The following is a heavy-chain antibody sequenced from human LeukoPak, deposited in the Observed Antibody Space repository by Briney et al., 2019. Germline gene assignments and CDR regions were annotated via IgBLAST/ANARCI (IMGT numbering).Heavy chain of an antibody. CDR1: GFTFSSYA. D-gene: IGHD3-9*01. Sequence: GRSLRLSCAASGFTFSSYAMHWVRQAPGKGLEWVAVISYVGSNKYYADSVKGRFTISRDNSKNTLYLQMNSLRAEDTAVYYCARVDWLLPENYFDYWGQGTLVTVSS. CDR3: ARVDWLLPENYFDY. V-gene: IGHV3-30-3*01. J-gene: IGHJ4*02. CDR2: ISYVGSNK.